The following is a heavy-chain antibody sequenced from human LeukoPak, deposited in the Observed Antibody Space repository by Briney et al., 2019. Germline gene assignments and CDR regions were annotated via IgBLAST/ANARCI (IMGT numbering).Heavy chain of an antibody. CDR2: FYYNGVT. J-gene: IGHJ5*02. Sequence: SETLSLTCTVSGGSISSSDYLWAWVRRPPGKGLEWIGDFYYNGVTSYDPSLKSRVTISVDTSKNQFSLNLTSVTAADTAVYHCVRRNYVSGRIDPWGQGTLVTVSS. D-gene: IGHD3-16*01. V-gene: IGHV4-39*01. CDR3: VRRNYVSGRIDP. CDR1: GGSISSSDYL.